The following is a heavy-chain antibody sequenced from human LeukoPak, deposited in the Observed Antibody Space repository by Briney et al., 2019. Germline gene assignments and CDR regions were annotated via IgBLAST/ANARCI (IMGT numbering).Heavy chain of an antibody. CDR1: GGSINSYY. CDR2: LYYTGST. Sequence: PSETLSLTCTVSGGSINSYYWSWIRQPPGKGLEWIGYLYYTGSTNYNPSLKSRVTISVDTSKNQFSLKLNSVTAADTAVYYCARESGGSYRDEYYFDYWGQGTLVTVSS. J-gene: IGHJ4*02. D-gene: IGHD1-26*01. CDR3: ARESGGSYRDEYYFDY. V-gene: IGHV4-59*01.